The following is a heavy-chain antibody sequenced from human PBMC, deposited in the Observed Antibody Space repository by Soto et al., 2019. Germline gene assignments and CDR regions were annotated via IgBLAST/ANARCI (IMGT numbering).Heavy chain of an antibody. CDR3: ARPAPYYAMDV. CDR1: GFSVSINY. CDR2: IRSGGDT. J-gene: IGHJ6*02. V-gene: IGHV3-53*02. Sequence: EEQLVETGGGLSQPGGSLRLSCAASGFSVSINYMSWVRQAPGKGLEWVSLIRSGGDTDYADSVRGRFTISRDNSKNTVFLQMNSLRAEDAAIYSCARPAPYYAMDVWGQGTTVIVSS.